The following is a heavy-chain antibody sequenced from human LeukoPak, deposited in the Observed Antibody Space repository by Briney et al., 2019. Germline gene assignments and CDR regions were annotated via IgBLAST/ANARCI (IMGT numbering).Heavy chain of an antibody. CDR3: ARWNRALDT. Sequence: GGSLRLSCAASGFTFSDYYMSWIRLAPGKGMDCVAYISDGGTAIYCADSVRGRFTISRDNAKNSLYLEMNSLRVEDTGVYYCARWNRALDTWGQGTLVTVSS. J-gene: IGHJ5*02. CDR2: ISDGGTAI. CDR1: GFTFSDYY. D-gene: IGHD1-1*01. V-gene: IGHV3-11*04.